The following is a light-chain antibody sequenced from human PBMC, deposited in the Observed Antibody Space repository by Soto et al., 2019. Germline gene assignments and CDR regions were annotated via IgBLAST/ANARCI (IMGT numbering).Light chain of an antibody. J-gene: IGKJ4*01. CDR3: QQYGDWPLT. Sequence: EIVVTQSPATLSVSPGERATLSCRASQSVGNNFAGYQQKPCQAPRLLIFATSTRATGVPARFSGSGSGTEFTLTISSLQSEDFAVYYCQQYGDWPLTFGGGAKVE. CDR2: ATS. CDR1: QSVGNN. V-gene: IGKV3-15*01.